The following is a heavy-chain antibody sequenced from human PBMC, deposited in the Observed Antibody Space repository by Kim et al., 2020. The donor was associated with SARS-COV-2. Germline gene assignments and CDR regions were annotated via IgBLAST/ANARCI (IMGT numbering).Heavy chain of an antibody. CDR3: ARANPNYGSGSYRFDP. Sequence: PSLQSRVTIAVDTSKNQLSLKLTSGTAADTAVYYCARANPNYGSGSYRFDPWGQGALVTVSS. D-gene: IGHD3-10*01. J-gene: IGHJ5*02. V-gene: IGHV4-59*01.